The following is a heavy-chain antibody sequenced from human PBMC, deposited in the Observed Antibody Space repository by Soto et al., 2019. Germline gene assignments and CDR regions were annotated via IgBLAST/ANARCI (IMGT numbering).Heavy chain of an antibody. CDR2: VSVPSGDT. CDR1: GYSFSSFG. J-gene: IGHJ4*02. V-gene: IGHV1-18*01. CDR3: ARTCRSGGSCYLEY. Sequence: ASVKVSCKASGYSFSSFGISWVRQAPGQGLEWVGWVSVPSGDTSSAQNFQGRVTVATDTSTSTAYMEVGSLRSDDTAVYYCARTCRSGGSCYLEYWGEGTLVAVSS. D-gene: IGHD2-15*01.